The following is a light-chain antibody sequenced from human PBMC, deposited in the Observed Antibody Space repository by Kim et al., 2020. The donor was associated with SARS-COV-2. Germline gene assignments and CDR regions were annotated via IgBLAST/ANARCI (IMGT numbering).Light chain of an antibody. CDR3: QQSYSSPYT. V-gene: IGKV1-39*01. Sequence: SAYVGDRVTITCRASQNVDKRLNWYQQKAGKAPKLLVYVTSRLESGVPSRFSGSGSGTDFTLTIRSLEPEDVATYYCQQSYSSPYTFGEGTKLEI. CDR2: VTS. J-gene: IGKJ2*01. CDR1: QNVDKR.